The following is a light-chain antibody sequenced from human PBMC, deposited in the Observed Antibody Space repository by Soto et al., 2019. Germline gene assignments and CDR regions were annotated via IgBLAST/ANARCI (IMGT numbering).Light chain of an antibody. Sequence: EIVLTQSPGTLSLSPGERATLSCRASQSVSSSYLAWYQQKPGQAPRLLIYYVSSRATGIPDRFSGSGSGTDFTLTISRLEPEDFAVYYCQHCGSSPRTFGQGTKVEIK. CDR2: YVS. CDR3: QHCGSSPRT. V-gene: IGKV3-20*01. J-gene: IGKJ1*01. CDR1: QSVSSSY.